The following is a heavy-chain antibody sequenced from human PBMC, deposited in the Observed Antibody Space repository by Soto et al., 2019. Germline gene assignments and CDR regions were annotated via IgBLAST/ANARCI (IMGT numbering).Heavy chain of an antibody. Sequence: QVQLVQSGAEVKKPGASVKVSCKASGYTFTSYGISWVRQAPGQGLEWMGWISANNGNTNYAQKLQVRVTLTTDTSTSTAYMELRSLRSDDTAVYYCARDYGDYFLFTLHYWGQGTLVTVSS. V-gene: IGHV1-18*01. CDR2: ISANNGNT. J-gene: IGHJ4*02. CDR1: GYTFTSYG. D-gene: IGHD4-17*01. CDR3: ARDYGDYFLFTLHY.